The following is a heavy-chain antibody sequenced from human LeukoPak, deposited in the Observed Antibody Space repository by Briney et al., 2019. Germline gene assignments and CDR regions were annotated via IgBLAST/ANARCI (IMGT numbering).Heavy chain of an antibody. J-gene: IGHJ4*02. CDR3: AKGGSSGTYYNAPLDY. Sequence: ASVKVSCKASGYTFTGYYMHWVRQAPGQGLEWMGWINPNSGGTNYAQKFQGRVTMTRDTSISTAYMELSRLRSDDTAVYYCAKGGSSGTYYNAPLDYWGQGTLVTVSS. V-gene: IGHV1-2*02. CDR1: GYTFTGYY. D-gene: IGHD3-10*01. CDR2: INPNSGGT.